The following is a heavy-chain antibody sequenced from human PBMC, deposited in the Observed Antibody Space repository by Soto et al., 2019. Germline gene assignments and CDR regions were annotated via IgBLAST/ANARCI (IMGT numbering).Heavy chain of an antibody. CDR2: NFWNDDK. D-gene: IGHD2-8*01. Sequence: SGPTLVNPTETLTLTCTFSGFSLSSSGVAVGWIRQPPGKALQWLALNFWNDDKRFSPSLQSRLTITKDASQNQVVLTLTNVDPVDTATYYCPHAMDQDYYYYRMEVWGQGTTVPVSS. V-gene: IGHV2-5*01. J-gene: IGHJ6*02. CDR3: PHAMDQDYYYYRMEV. CDR1: GFSLSSSGVA.